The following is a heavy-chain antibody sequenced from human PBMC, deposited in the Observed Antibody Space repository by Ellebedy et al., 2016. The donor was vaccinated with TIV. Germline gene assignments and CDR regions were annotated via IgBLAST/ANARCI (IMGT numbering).Heavy chain of an antibody. Sequence: GESLKISCAASGFTVSSNYLSWVRQAPGKGLEWVSVFYSGGSTYYADSVKGRFTISRDNSKNTLYLQMNSLRAEDTAVYYCARSPTSGWFYFDYWGQGTLVTVSS. D-gene: IGHD6-19*01. CDR1: GFTVSSNY. J-gene: IGHJ4*02. V-gene: IGHV3-53*01. CDR3: ARSPTSGWFYFDY. CDR2: FYSGGST.